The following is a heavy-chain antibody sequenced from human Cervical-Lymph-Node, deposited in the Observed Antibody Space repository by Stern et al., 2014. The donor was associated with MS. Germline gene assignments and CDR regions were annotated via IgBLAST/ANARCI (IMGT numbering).Heavy chain of an antibody. Sequence: QVQLQQSGAEVKKPGASVKVSCKASGYIFTSFDINWVRQATGQGIEWMGWMNPNSGETGYTEMFHGRGTITRNTSISTAHIELSGLRSEDTAVYYCASGETRLKMFGLSSCFGMDVLGQGTTVTVSS. CDR2: MNPNSGET. J-gene: IGHJ6*02. CDR1: GYIFTSFD. D-gene: IGHD2-15*01. V-gene: IGHV1-8*01. CDR3: ASGETRLKMFGLSSCFGMDV.